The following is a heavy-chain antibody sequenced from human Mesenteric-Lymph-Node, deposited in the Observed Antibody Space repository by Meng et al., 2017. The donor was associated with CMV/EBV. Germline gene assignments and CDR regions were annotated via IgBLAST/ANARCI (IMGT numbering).Heavy chain of an antibody. CDR1: VATFSWYP. CDR2: IIPIDGVA. J-gene: IGHJ5*02. CDR3: ARGVPAHPSLGWFDP. D-gene: IGHD7-27*01. V-gene: IGHV1-69*01. Sequence: SVATFSWYPMTLDRQAPGQGLECVGGIIPIDGVAISAQHFQGSVPITADDPTRTGYMELSGLRSEDTAVYYCARGVPAHPSLGWFDPWGQGTLVTVSS.